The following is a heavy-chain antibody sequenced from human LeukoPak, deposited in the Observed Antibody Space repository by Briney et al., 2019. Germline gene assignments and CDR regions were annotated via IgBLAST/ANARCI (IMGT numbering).Heavy chain of an antibody. D-gene: IGHD3-22*01. CDR1: GGTFSSYA. CDR3: ARVDDSSGYYQNWFDP. V-gene: IGHV1-69*01. Sequence: SSVKVSCKASGGTFSSYAISWVRQAPGEGLEWMGGIIPIFGTANYAQKFQGRVTITADESTSTAYMELSSLRSEDTAVYYCARVDDSSGYYQNWFDPWGQGTLVTVSS. CDR2: IIPIFGTA. J-gene: IGHJ5*02.